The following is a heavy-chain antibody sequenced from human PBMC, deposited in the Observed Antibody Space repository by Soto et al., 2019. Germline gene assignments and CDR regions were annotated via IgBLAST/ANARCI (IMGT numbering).Heavy chain of an antibody. CDR2: IYYSGST. CDR3: ARGEGRGWSFDY. D-gene: IGHD6-19*01. Sequence: QVQLQESGPGLVKTSQTLSLTCTVSGGSISSGGYYWSWIRQHPGKGLEWIGYIYYSGSTYYNPSLKRRVTISVDTSKNQVSLKLSSLTAADTAVYYWARGEGRGWSFDYWGQGTLVTVSS. CDR1: GGSISSGGYY. J-gene: IGHJ4*02. V-gene: IGHV4-31*03.